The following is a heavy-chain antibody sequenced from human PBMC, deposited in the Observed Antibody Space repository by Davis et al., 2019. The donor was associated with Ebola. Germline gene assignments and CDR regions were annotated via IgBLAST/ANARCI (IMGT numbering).Heavy chain of an antibody. CDR2: IIPIFGTA. J-gene: IGHJ5*02. V-gene: IGHV1-69*13. D-gene: IGHD2-2*01. Sequence: AASVKVSCKASGGTFSSYAISWVRQAPGQGLEWMGGIIPIFGTANYAQKFQGRVTITADESTSTAYMELSSLRSGDTAVYYCARVWVVPAAPNWFDPWGQGTLVTVSS. CDR3: ARVWVVPAAPNWFDP. CDR1: GGTFSSYA.